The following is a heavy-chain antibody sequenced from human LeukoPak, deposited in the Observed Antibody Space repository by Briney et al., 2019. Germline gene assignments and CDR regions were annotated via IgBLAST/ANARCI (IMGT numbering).Heavy chain of an antibody. Sequence: PGGSLRLSCAASGNYWMHWVRQAPGKGLVWVSRINSDGSSTSYADSVKGRFTISRDNAKNTLYLQMNSLRAEDTAVYYCARDASMTYVDYWGQGTLVTVSS. CDR2: INSDGSST. CDR1: GNYW. D-gene: IGHD2/OR15-2a*01. CDR3: ARDASMTYVDY. V-gene: IGHV3-74*01. J-gene: IGHJ4*02.